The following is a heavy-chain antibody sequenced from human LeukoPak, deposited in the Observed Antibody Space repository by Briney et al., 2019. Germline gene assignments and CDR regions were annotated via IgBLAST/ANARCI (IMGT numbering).Heavy chain of an antibody. Sequence: PSETLSLTCTASGGYISDYYWNWIRQPPGKGLEWIGYIYYSGNTNYNPSLKSRVTMSIDTSNNQFSLKLSSVTATDTAVYYCARDRTFDLWGRGTLVTVSS. J-gene: IGHJ2*01. V-gene: IGHV4-59*01. CDR2: IYYSGNT. CDR1: GGYISDYY. D-gene: IGHD1-7*01. CDR3: ARDRTFDL.